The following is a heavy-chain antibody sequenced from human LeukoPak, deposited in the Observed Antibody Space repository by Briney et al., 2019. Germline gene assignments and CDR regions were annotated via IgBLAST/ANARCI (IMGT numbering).Heavy chain of an antibody. V-gene: IGHV5-51*01. J-gene: IGHJ5*02. CDR1: GYGINNYW. CDR2: IYPADSDI. Sequence: GESLKISCKGSGYGINNYWIGWVRQMPGKGLEWMGIIYPADSDIRYSPSFQGQVTISADKSISTAYLQWSSLKASDTAMYYCARQEYCSGGSCYTWFDPWGQGTLVTVSS. CDR3: ARQEYCSGGSCYTWFDP. D-gene: IGHD2-15*01.